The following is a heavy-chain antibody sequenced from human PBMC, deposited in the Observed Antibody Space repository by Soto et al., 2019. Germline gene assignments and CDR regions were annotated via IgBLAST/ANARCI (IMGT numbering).Heavy chain of an antibody. CDR3: ARAPRLYYDSSGYYCSLWY. D-gene: IGHD3-22*01. CDR2: IIPIFGTA. J-gene: IGHJ4*02. Sequence: SVKVSCKASGGTFSSYAISWVRQAPGQGLEWMGGIIPIFGTANYAQKFQGRVTITADESTSTAYMELSSLRSEDTAVYYCARAPRLYYDSSGYYCSLWYWGQGTLVTVSS. CDR1: GGTFSSYA. V-gene: IGHV1-69*13.